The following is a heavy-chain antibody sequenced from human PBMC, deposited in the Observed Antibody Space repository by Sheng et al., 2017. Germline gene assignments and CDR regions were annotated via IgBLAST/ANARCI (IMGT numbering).Heavy chain of an antibody. J-gene: IGHJ3*02. V-gene: IGHV3-30*02. D-gene: IGHD6-19*01. CDR2: IRYDATKK. Sequence: QVQLVESGGGVVQPGGSLRLSCAASGFTFSRYGIHWVRQAPGKGLEWVAFIRYDATKKYYSDSVKGRFTISRDNSKNTLYLQMNSLTAEDTALYYCAKDLTAVVASDAFIIWGQGTMVTVSS. CDR3: AKDLTAVVASDAFII. CDR1: GFTFSRYG.